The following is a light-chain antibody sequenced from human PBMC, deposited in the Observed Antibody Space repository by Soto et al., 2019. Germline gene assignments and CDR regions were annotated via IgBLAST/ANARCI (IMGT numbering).Light chain of an antibody. CDR1: QTISTN. V-gene: IGKV3-15*01. CDR3: QDYSDWPTWT. Sequence: EIVLTQSPATLSLSPGERATLSCRASQTISTNLAWYQQKPGQAPRLLIYGASNRAAGIPARFSGSGSGTEFTLIISSLQSEDFAVYYCQDYSDWPTWTFGQGTKVDI. CDR2: GAS. J-gene: IGKJ1*01.